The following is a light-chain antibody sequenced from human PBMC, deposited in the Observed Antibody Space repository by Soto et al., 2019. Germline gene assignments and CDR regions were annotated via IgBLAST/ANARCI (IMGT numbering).Light chain of an antibody. CDR2: RNN. V-gene: IGLV1-47*01. J-gene: IGLJ2*01. CDR1: SSNIGSNF. CDR3: AAWDDSLSGVV. Sequence: QSVLTQPPSASGTPGQRVTISCSGSSSNIGSNFIYWYQQLQGTAPKLLIYRNNERPSGVPDRFSGSKSGTSASLAISGLRSGDEADYHCAAWDDSLSGVVFGGGTKLTVL.